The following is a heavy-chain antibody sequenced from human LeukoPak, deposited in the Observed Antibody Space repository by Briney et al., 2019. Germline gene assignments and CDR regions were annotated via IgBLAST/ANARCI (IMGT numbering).Heavy chain of an antibody. CDR1: GFTFGSYA. CDR3: AKEMGAAWVDAFDI. Sequence: GGSLRLSCVASGFTFGSYAMSWVRQALGKGLEWVSAISGSGGNTFYADSVKGRFIISRDNSKNTLYLQMNSLRAEDTAVYYCAKEMGAAWVDAFDIWGQGTMVTVSS. CDR2: ISGSGGNT. J-gene: IGHJ3*02. V-gene: IGHV3-23*01. D-gene: IGHD1-26*01.